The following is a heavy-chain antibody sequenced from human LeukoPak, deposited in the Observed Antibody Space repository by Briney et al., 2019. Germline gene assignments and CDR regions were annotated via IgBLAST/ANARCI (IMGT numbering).Heavy chain of an antibody. CDR2: ISYDGSNK. CDR1: GFTFSSYA. J-gene: IGHJ4*02. D-gene: IGHD3-10*01. CDR3: ARDWEFDKFDY. Sequence: GGSLRLSCAASGFTFSSYAMHWVRQAPGKGLEWVAVISYDGSNKYYADSVKGRFTISRDNSKNTLYLQMNSLRAEDTAVYYCARDWEFDKFDYWGQGTLVTVSS. V-gene: IGHV3-30*04.